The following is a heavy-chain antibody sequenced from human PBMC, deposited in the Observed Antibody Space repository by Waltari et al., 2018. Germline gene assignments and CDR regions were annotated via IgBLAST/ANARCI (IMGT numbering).Heavy chain of an antibody. Sequence: QVQLQESGPGLVKPSQTLSLTCTVSGGSISSGDYYWSWIRQPPGKGLEWIGYIYYSGSTYYNPSLKSRVTISVDTSKNQFSLKLSSVTAADTAVYYCARGWELPQLGPDAFDIWGQGTMVTVSS. D-gene: IGHD1-26*01. CDR2: IYYSGST. CDR1: GGSISSGDYY. J-gene: IGHJ3*02. V-gene: IGHV4-30-4*08. CDR3: ARGWELPQLGPDAFDI.